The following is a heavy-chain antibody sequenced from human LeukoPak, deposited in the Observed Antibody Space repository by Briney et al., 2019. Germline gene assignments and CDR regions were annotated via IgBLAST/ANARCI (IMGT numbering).Heavy chain of an antibody. CDR2: IYYSGST. V-gene: IGHV4-59*06. CDR3: ASGSYCSGGSCYSPPGYFDY. J-gene: IGHJ4*02. D-gene: IGHD2-15*01. CDR1: GGSISSYY. Sequence: SETLSLTCTVSGGSISSYYWSWIRQPPGKGLEWIGYIYYSGSTYYNPSLKSRVTISVDTSKNQFSLKLSSVTAADTAVYYCASGSYCSGGSCYSPPGYFDYWGQGTLVTVSS.